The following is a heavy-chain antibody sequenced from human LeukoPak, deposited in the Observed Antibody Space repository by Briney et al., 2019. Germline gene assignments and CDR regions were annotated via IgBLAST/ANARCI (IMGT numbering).Heavy chain of an antibody. CDR3: AKVTLGYCSSTSCRKSNY. CDR2: ISGSGGST. D-gene: IGHD2-2*01. J-gene: IGHJ4*02. CDR1: GFTFDDYA. Sequence: GRSLRLSCAASGFTFDDYAMHWVRQAPGKGLEWVSAISGSGGSTYYADSVKGRFTISRDNSKNTLYLQMNSLRAEDTAVYYCAKVTLGYCSSTSCRKSNYWGQGTLVTVSS. V-gene: IGHV3-23*01.